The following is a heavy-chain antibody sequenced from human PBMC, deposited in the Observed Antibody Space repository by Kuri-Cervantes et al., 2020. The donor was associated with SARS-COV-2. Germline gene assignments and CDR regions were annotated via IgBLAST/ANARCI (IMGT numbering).Heavy chain of an antibody. CDR2: IGPSGTTK. CDR3: AREGHDYSNLRTPYYYYYYYMDV. CDR1: GFIFSDYY. J-gene: IGHJ6*03. D-gene: IGHD4-11*01. Sequence: GESLKISCTASGFIFSDYYMTWIRQAPGKGLEWVSNIGPSGTTKYYADSVKGRFTISRDNAKNSLYLQMSSLRAEDTAVYYCAREGHDYSNLRTPYYYYYYYMDVWGKGTTVTVSS. V-gene: IGHV3-11*04.